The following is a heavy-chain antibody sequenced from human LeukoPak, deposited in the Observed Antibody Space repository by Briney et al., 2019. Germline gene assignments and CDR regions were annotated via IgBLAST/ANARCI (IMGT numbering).Heavy chain of an antibody. J-gene: IGHJ4*02. CDR2: IYTDGSTT. D-gene: IGHD3-22*01. CDR3: ARAYNSGLDY. V-gene: IGHV3-74*01. CDR1: GFFTFNNYW. Sequence: PGGSLRLSCAASGFFTFNNYWMHWVRQAPGKGLVWVSRIYTDGSTTNYADSVKGRFTISRDNAKNILYLQMNSLRVEDTAVYYCARAYNSGLDYWGQGTLVTVSS.